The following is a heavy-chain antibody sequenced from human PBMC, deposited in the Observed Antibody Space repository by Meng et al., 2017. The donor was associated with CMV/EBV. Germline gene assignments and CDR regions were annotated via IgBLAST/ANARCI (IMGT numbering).Heavy chain of an antibody. Sequence: GSLRLSCTVSGGSISGYYWSWIRQPPGKGLEWIGYIYYSGSTNYNPSLKSRVTISVDTSKNQFSLRLSSVTAADTAVYYCARGAGYSSSWYPYYYGMDVWGQGTTVTVSS. CDR2: IYYSGST. CDR3: ARGAGYSSSWYPYYYGMDV. V-gene: IGHV4-59*01. D-gene: IGHD6-13*01. J-gene: IGHJ6*02. CDR1: GGSISGYY.